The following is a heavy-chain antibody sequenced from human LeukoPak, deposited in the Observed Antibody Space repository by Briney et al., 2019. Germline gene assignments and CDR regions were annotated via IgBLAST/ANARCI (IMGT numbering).Heavy chain of an antibody. CDR2: IIPIFGTA. J-gene: IGHJ5*02. CDR1: GGTFSSYA. Sequence: SVKVSCKASGGTFSSYAISWVRQAPGQGLEWMGGIIPIFGTANYAQKFQGRVTITADESTSTAYMELSSLRSEDTAVYYCARDKSSVNWFDPWGQGTLVTVSS. V-gene: IGHV1-69*13. CDR3: ARDKSSVNWFDP. D-gene: IGHD6-25*01.